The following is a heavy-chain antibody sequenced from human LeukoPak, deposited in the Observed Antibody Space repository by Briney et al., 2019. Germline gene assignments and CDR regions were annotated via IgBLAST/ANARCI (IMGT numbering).Heavy chain of an antibody. V-gene: IGHV4-59*12. D-gene: IGHD3-22*01. J-gene: IGHJ5*02. CDR2: IYYSGTT. Sequence: SETLSLTCTVSGASINTYYWSWIRQPPGKGLEWIGYIYYSGTTSYNPSLKTRVTISIDTSKNQFSLRLSSVTAADTAVYFCARDDGSSGHKWFDPWGQGTLVIVSS. CDR1: GASINTYY. CDR3: ARDDGSSGHKWFDP.